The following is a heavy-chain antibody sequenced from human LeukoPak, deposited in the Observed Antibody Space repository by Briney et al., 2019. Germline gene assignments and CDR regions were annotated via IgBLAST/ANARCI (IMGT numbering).Heavy chain of an antibody. J-gene: IGHJ4*02. CDR2: IYSGGST. D-gene: IGHD6-13*01. Sequence: GGSLRLSCAASGFSVSSNYMSWVRQAPGKGLEWVSVIYSGGSTYYADSVKGRFTISRDNSKNTLYLQMNSLRAEDTAVYYCARAKVAAAVYFDYWGQGTLVTVSS. CDR1: GFSVSSNY. CDR3: ARAKVAAAVYFDY. V-gene: IGHV3-66*01.